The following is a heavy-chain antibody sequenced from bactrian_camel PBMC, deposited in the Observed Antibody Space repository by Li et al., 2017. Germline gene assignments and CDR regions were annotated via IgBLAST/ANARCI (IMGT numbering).Heavy chain of an antibody. J-gene: IGHJ4*01. Sequence: DVQLVESGGGSVQAGGPLRLLCASSGSIYDTMCMGWVRQAPGKDREGVAAITPGRGRRYYGDSVKGRFTIAQDNAKNSVYLQMNSLRPEDTAMYYCAAEDYCGGSWDLPENYLYWGQGTQVTVS. V-gene: IGHV3S40*01. CDR3: AAEDYCGGSWDLPENYLY. D-gene: IGHD6*01. CDR2: ITPGRGRR. CDR1: GSIYDTMC.